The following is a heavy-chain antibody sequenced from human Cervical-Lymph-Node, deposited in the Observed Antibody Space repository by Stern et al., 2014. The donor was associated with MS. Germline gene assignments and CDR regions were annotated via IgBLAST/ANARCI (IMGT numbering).Heavy chain of an antibody. V-gene: IGHV4-59*01. J-gene: IGHJ5*02. CDR2: IYYSGTT. CDR3: ARATDL. CDR1: GASITSYY. Sequence: QLQLQESGPGLLRPSETLSLTCTVSGASITSYYWSWIRQPPGKGLEWIGYIYYSGTTNYTASLKGRVAISIDTSKTQFSLRLSSVTAADTAVYYCARATDLWGQGTLVTVSS.